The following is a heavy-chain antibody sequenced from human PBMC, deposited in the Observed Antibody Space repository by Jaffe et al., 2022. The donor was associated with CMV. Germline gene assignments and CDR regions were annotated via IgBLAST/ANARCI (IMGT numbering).Heavy chain of an antibody. J-gene: IGHJ6*02. CDR3: AKDFRPYYYYYGMDV. CDR1: GFTFSSYG. CDR2: ISYDGSNK. V-gene: IGHV3-30*18. Sequence: QVQLVESGGGVVQPGRSLRLSCAASGFTFSSYGMHWVRQAPGKGLEWVAVISYDGSNKYYADSVKGRFTISRDNSKNTLYLQMNSLRAEDTAVYYCAKDFRPYYYYYGMDVWGQGTTVTVSS.